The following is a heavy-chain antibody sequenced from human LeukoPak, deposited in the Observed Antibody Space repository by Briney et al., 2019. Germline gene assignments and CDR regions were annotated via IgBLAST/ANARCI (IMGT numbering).Heavy chain of an antibody. CDR1: GGSISSGDYY. CDR2: MYYTGST. V-gene: IGHV4-30-4*08. CDR3: ARVGDFWSGYQPDYYYYYYMDV. D-gene: IGHD3-3*01. Sequence: ASETLSLTCTVSGGSISSGDYYWSWIRQPPGKGLEWIAYMYYTGSTYYNPSLKSRVTISVDTSKNQFSLRLSSVTAADTAVYYCARVGDFWSGYQPDYYYYYYMDVWGKGTTVTVSS. J-gene: IGHJ6*03.